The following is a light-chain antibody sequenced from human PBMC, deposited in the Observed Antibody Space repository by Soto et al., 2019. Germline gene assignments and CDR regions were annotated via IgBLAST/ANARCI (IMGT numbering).Light chain of an antibody. Sequence: EIVLTQSPGTLSLSPGESATLSCRASQSVSSSYLAWYQQKPGQAPRLLIYGASSRATGIPDRFSGSGSGTDVTLTISRLEPEDFAVYYCHQYGSSPLTFGGGTKVEIK. V-gene: IGKV3-20*01. CDR2: GAS. CDR3: HQYGSSPLT. J-gene: IGKJ4*01. CDR1: QSVSSSY.